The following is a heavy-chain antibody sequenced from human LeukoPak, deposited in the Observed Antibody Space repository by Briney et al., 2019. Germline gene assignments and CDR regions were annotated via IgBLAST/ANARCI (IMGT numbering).Heavy chain of an antibody. CDR2: ISAYNGNT. J-gene: IGHJ4*02. CDR3: ARVSATSKRYDDHVRDFDY. CDR1: GYTFTSYG. D-gene: IGHD3-3*01. V-gene: IGHV1-18*01. Sequence: ASVKVSCKASGYTFTSYGISWVRQAPGQGLEWMGWISAYNGNTNYAQKLQGRVTMTTDTSTSTAYMELRGLRSDDTAVYYCARVSATSKRYDDHVRDFDYWGQGTLVTVSS.